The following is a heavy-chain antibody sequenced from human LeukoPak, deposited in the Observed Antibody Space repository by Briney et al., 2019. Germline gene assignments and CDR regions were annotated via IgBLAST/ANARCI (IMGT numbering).Heavy chain of an antibody. J-gene: IGHJ4*02. Sequence: TGGSLRLSCAASGFTVSSNYMNWVRQAPGKGLEWVSVIYGGGNIYYADSVKGRFTISRDNSKNTLYLLMNSLRAEDTAVYYCARGAGYNYPYYFDYWGQGTLVTVSS. V-gene: IGHV3-53*01. CDR1: GFTVSSNY. D-gene: IGHD5-24*01. CDR2: IYGGGNI. CDR3: ARGAGYNYPYYFDY.